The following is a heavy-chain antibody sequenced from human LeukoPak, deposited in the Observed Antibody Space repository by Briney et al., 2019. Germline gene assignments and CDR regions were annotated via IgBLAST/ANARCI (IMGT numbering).Heavy chain of an antibody. Sequence: SETLSLTCTVSGGSISSYYWSWIRQPPGKGLEWIGYIYYSGSTNYNPSLKSRVTISVDTSKNQFSLKLSSVTAADTAVYYCARVGGYYYYMDVWGKGTTVTVSS. CDR1: GGSISSYY. CDR2: IYYSGST. D-gene: IGHD1-26*01. J-gene: IGHJ6*03. CDR3: ARVGGYYYYMDV. V-gene: IGHV4-59*08.